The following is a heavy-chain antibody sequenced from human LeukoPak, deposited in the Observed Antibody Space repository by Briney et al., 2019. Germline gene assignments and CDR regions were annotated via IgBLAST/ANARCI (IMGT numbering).Heavy chain of an antibody. Sequence: SETLSLTCTVSGGSISSSSYYWGWIRQPPGKGLEWIGSIYYSASTYYNPSLKSRVTISVDTSKNQFSLKLSSVTAADTAVYYCAREGIAAAGTSYYYMDVWGKGTTVTISS. CDR2: IYYSAST. CDR1: GGSISSSSYY. V-gene: IGHV4-39*02. CDR3: AREGIAAAGTSYYYMDV. D-gene: IGHD6-13*01. J-gene: IGHJ6*03.